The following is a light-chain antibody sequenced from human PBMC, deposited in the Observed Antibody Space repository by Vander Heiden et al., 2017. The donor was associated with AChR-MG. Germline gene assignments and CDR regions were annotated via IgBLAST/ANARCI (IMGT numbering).Light chain of an antibody. J-gene: IGLJ2*01. CDR2: RDD. CDR3: ASWDDSLNGWI. CDR1: SSSIGSNA. Sequence: QSVLTQTPSASGTPGQRVTISCSGSSSSIGSNAVNWYRQVPGTAPQPLLYRDDQRPLGVPDRFSGSKSGTAVSLAITGLQAEDEADYFCASWDDSLNGWIFGGGTKLTVL. V-gene: IGLV1-44*01.